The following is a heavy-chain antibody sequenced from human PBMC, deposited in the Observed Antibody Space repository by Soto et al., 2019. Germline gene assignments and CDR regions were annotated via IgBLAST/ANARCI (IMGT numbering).Heavy chain of an antibody. Sequence: SLRLSCAASGFTFSSYAMHWVRQAPGKGLEWVAVISYDGSNKYYADSVKGRFTISRDNSKNTLYLQMNSLRAEDTAVYYCARVLSYDFWSGHSNYYYYGMDVWGQGTTVTVSS. CDR2: ISYDGSNK. V-gene: IGHV3-30-3*01. D-gene: IGHD3-3*01. J-gene: IGHJ6*02. CDR3: ARVLSYDFWSGHSNYYYYGMDV. CDR1: GFTFSSYA.